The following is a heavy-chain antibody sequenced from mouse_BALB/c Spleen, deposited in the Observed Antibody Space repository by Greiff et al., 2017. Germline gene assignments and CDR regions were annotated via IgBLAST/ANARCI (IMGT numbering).Heavy chain of an antibody. D-gene: IGHD2-1*01. Sequence: EVLLVEPGAGLVKPGGSLKLSCAASGFTFTSYAMSWVRQTPEQGLEWVASISSGSSTYYPDSVKGRFTISRDNARNILYLQMSSLRSEDTAMYYCARGGNYYFDYWGQGTTLTVSS. CDR2: ISSGSST. V-gene: IGHV5-6-5*01. CDR1: GFTFTSYA. J-gene: IGHJ2*01. CDR3: ARGGNYYFDY.